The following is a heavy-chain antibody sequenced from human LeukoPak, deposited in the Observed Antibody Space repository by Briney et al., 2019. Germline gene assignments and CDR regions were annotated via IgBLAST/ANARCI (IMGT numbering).Heavy chain of an antibody. J-gene: IGHJ4*02. CDR2: FTGRTYGGTT. D-gene: IGHD4-17*01. V-gene: IGHV3-49*04. Sequence: GRSLRLSCTASGFAFGDYTMAWVRQAPGKGLEWVGSFTGRTYGGTTEYAASVRGRFTISIDDSKTIAYLQMNSLTTEDTAAYYCTRWPTVTTFDCWGQGTLVTVSS. CDR1: GFAFGDYT. CDR3: TRWPTVTTFDC.